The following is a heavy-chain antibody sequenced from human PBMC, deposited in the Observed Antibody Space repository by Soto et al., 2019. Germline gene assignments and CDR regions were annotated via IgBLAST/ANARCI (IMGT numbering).Heavy chain of an antibody. J-gene: IGHJ4*02. CDR1: EFTFSDYA. CDR2: ISGRGSIT. D-gene: IGHD3-22*01. Sequence: DVQLLESGGGLVQPGGSLRLSCATSEFTFSDYAMSWVRQAPGKVLEWVSAISGRGSITYYADSVQGRFTISRDNFKNALYLQMNSLRAEDTAVYYCAKHLMSSGYDAGPFDYWGQGTLVTFSA. CDR3: AKHLMSSGYDAGPFDY. V-gene: IGHV3-23*01.